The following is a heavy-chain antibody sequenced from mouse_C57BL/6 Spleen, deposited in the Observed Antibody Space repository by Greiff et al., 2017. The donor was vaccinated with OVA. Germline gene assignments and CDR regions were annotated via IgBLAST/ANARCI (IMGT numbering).Heavy chain of an antibody. J-gene: IGHJ4*01. D-gene: IGHD2-4*01. Sequence: QVQLQQSGAELVRPGASVKLSCKASGYTFTDYYINWVKQRPGQGLEWIARIYPGSGNTYYNEKFKGKATLTAEKSSSTAYMQLSSLTSEDSAVYFCARSSYYDYAYYAMDYWGQGTSVTVSS. V-gene: IGHV1-76*01. CDR3: ARSSYYDYAYYAMDY. CDR1: GYTFTDYY. CDR2: IYPGSGNT.